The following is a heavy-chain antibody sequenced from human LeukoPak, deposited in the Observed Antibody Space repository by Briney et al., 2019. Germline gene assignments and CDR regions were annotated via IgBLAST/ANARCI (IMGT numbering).Heavy chain of an antibody. J-gene: IGHJ4*02. CDR3: ASGMIEFDY. CDR2: MKEDGGEM. V-gene: IGHV3-7*01. Sequence: GGSLRLSCTVSGIRFNDYWMSWVRQAPGKGLEWVANMKEDGGEMYYVDSVKGRFIISRDNAKNSVYLQMNILRVEDTAVYYCASGMIEFDYWGQGTLVTVSS. CDR1: GIRFNDYW. D-gene: IGHD1-14*01.